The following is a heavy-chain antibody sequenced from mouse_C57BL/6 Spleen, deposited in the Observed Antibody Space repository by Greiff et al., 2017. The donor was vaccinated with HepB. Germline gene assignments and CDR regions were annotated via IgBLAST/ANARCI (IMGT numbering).Heavy chain of an antibody. D-gene: IGHD3-2*02. V-gene: IGHV1-64*01. CDR2: IHPNSGST. CDR3: ASQGTAQAEGFAY. J-gene: IGHJ3*01. Sequence: QVQLQQPGAELVKPGASVKLSCKASGYTFTSYWMHWVKQRPGQGLEWIGMIHPNSGSTNYNEKFKSKATLTVDKSSSTAYMQLSSLTSEDSAVYYCASQGTAQAEGFAYWGQGTLVTVSA. CDR1: GYTFTSYW.